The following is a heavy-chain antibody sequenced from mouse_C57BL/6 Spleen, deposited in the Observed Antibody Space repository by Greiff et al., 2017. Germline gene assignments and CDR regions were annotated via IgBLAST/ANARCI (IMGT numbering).Heavy chain of an antibody. D-gene: IGHD2-4*01. Sequence: EVMLVESGGGLVQPGGSLSVSCAASGFTFTDYYMSWVRQPPGKALEWLGFIRNKANGYTTEYSASVKGRFTISRDNSQSILYLQMNALRAEDSATYYCARYYDYDGAMDYWGQGTSVTVSS. CDR3: ARYYDYDGAMDY. V-gene: IGHV7-3*01. J-gene: IGHJ4*01. CDR2: IRNKANGYTT. CDR1: GFTFTDYY.